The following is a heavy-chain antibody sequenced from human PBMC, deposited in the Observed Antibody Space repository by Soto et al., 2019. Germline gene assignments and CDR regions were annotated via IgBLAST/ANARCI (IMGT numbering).Heavy chain of an antibody. V-gene: IGHV1-18*01. CDR1: GYTFTSYG. CDR3: ARDQVVPAARYYYYGMYV. CDR2: IRAYNGNT. J-gene: IGHJ6*02. D-gene: IGHD2-2*01. Sequence: ASVKVACKASGYTFTSYGISWVRQAPGQGLEWMGWIRAYNGNTNYAQKLQGRVTMTTDTSTSTAYMELRSLRSDDTAVYYCARDQVVPAARYYYYGMYVRGQGTTVTVS.